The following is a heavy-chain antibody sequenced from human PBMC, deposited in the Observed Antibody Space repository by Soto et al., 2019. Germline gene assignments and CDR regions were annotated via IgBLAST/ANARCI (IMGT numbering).Heavy chain of an antibody. J-gene: IGHJ6*02. D-gene: IGHD6-13*01. CDR2: ISSSSSYI. CDR3: ARDDRAAAGWGYYYYYGMDV. V-gene: IGHV3-21*01. Sequence: GGSLRLSCAASGFTFSSYSMNWVRQAPGKGLEWVSSISSSSSYIYYADSVKGRFTISRDNAKNSLYLQMNSLRAEDTAVYYCARDDRAAAGWGYYYYYGMDVWGQGTTVTVSS. CDR1: GFTFSSYS.